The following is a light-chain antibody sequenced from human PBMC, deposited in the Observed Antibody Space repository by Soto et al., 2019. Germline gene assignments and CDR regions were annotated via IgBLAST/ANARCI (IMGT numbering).Light chain of an antibody. CDR2: LNSAGSH. CDR3: QTWGTGIQV. V-gene: IGLV4-69*01. J-gene: IGLJ2*01. Sequence: QPVLTQSPSASASLGASVKLTCTLSSGHSSYAIAWHQQHPEKGPRYLMKLNSAGSHSKGDGIPDRFSGSSSGAERYLTLSSLQSEDEADYYCQTWGTGIQVFGGGTKLTVL. CDR1: SGHSSYA.